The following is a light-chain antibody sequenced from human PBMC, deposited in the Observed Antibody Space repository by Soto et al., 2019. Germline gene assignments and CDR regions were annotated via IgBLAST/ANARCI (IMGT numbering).Light chain of an antibody. V-gene: IGKV1-12*01. Sequence: DIQMTQSPSYVSASVGDRVTITCRASQGIKNWLAWYQQKPGKAPNLLIYTGSSLQSGVPSRFSGSGSGTDFTLTISSLQPEDFATYYCQQSYSSITFGQGTRLEIK. CDR1: QGIKNW. CDR2: TGS. J-gene: IGKJ5*01. CDR3: QQSYSSIT.